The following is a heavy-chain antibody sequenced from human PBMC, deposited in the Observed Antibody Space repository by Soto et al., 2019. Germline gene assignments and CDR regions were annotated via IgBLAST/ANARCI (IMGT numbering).Heavy chain of an antibody. CDR2: IKQDGSEK. CDR3: AKSLSAIPGDS. CDR1: GFTFSSYW. D-gene: IGHD2-2*01. Sequence: EVQLVESGGGLLQSGGSLRLSCAASGFTFSSYWMSWVRQGPGKGPEWVANIKQDGSEKYYVDSVKGRFTISRDNAKNSLYLQMTSLRAEDTAVYHCAKSLSAIPGDSWGQGTLVTVSS. V-gene: IGHV3-7*05. J-gene: IGHJ4*02.